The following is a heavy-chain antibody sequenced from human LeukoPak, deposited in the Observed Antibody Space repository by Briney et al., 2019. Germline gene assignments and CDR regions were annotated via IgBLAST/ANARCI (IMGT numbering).Heavy chain of an antibody. J-gene: IGHJ4*02. V-gene: IGHV3-21*01. D-gene: IGHD3-10*01. CDR3: ARDLVTMVRGVIITRFDY. Sequence: GGSLRLSCAASGFTFSSYSMNWARQAPGKGLEWVSSISSSSSYIYYADSVKGRFTISRDNAKNSLYLQMNSLRAEDTAVYYCARDLVTMVRGVIITRFDYWGQGTLVTVSS. CDR1: GFTFSSYS. CDR2: ISSSSSYI.